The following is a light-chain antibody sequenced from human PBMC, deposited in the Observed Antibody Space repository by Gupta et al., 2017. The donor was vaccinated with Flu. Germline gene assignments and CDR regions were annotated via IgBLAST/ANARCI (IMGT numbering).Light chain of an antibody. Sequence: SYVLPHPTSVSVAPGQTARITCGGNNSGSKSVHWYQQKPGQAPVLVIYDDSDRRSGIPERVSGSNSGNTATLTISRVEAGDEADYYCQVWDSSSDHPWRVFGGGTKLTVL. CDR2: DDS. J-gene: IGLJ3*02. CDR1: NSGSKS. CDR3: QVWDSSSDHPWRV. V-gene: IGLV3-21*02.